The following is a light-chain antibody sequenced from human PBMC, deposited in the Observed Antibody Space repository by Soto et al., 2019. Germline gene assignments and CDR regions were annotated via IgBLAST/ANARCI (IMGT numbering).Light chain of an antibody. V-gene: IGKV1-27*01. Sequence: DIQMTQSPTSLSASVGDRVTITCRASQGIRNFVAWSQQKPGKAPKLLIYAASTLQSGVPSRFSGGGSATVFPLTINSLQPEDVASYSCQENSSVPVFGPGTKVEIK. J-gene: IGKJ3*01. CDR3: QENSSVPV. CDR1: QGIRNF. CDR2: AAS.